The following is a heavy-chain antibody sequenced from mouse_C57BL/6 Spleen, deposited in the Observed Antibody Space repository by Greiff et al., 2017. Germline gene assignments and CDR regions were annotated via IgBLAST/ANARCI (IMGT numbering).Heavy chain of an antibody. J-gene: IGHJ3*01. D-gene: IGHD3-2*02. CDR3: TRGTAQAPFAY. CDR2: IDPETGGT. CDR1: GYTFTDYE. V-gene: IGHV1-15*01. Sequence: LVESGAELVRPGASVTLSCKASGYTFTDYEMHWVKQTPVHGLEWIGAIDPETGGTAYNQKFKGKAILTADKSSSTAYMELRSLTSEYSAVYYCTRGTAQAPFAYWGQGTLVTVSA.